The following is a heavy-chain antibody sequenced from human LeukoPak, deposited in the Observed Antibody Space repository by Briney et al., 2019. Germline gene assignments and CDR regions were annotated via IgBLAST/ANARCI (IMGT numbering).Heavy chain of an antibody. V-gene: IGHV1-8*01. CDR3: ARATYSSSSPFDY. Sequence: GASVKVSCKASGYTFTSYDINWVRQATGQGLEWMGWMNPNSGNTGFAQKFQGRVTMTRTTSISTAYMELSSLRSEDTAVYYCARATYSSSSPFDYWGQGTLVTVSS. D-gene: IGHD6-6*01. CDR2: MNPNSGNT. J-gene: IGHJ4*02. CDR1: GYTFTSYD.